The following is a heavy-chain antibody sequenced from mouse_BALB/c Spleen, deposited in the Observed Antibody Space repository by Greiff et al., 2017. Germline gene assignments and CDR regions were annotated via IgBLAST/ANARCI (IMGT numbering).Heavy chain of an antibody. D-gene: IGHD4-1*01. CDR2: IWSGGST. CDR1: GFSLTSYG. J-gene: IGHJ3*01. V-gene: IGHV2-2*02. CDR3: ATSSGTWHWFAY. Sequence: VKLMESGPGLVQPSQSLSITCTVSGFSLTSYGVHWVRQSPGKGLEWLGVIWSGGSTDYNAAFISRLSISKDNSKSQVFFKMNSLQANDTAIYYCATSSGTWHWFAYWGQGTLVTVSA.